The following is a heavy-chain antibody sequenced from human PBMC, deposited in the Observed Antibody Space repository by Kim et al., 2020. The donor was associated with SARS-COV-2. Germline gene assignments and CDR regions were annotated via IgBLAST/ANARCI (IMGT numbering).Heavy chain of an antibody. CDR1: GDSVSSNSAA. J-gene: IGHJ5*02. D-gene: IGHD2-15*01. Sequence: SQTLSLTCAISGDSVSSNSAAWNWIRQSPSRGLEWLGRTYYRSKWYNDYAVSVKSRITINPDTSKNQFSLQLNSVTPEDTPVYYCARDYGYCSGGSCCSLNWFAPWGQGTLVPVSS. V-gene: IGHV6-1*01. CDR2: TYYRSKWYN. CDR3: ARDYGYCSGGSCCSLNWFAP.